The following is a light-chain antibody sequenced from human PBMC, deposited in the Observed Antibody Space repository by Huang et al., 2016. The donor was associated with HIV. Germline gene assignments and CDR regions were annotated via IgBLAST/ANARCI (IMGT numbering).Light chain of an antibody. CDR3: QQYNTWPWT. V-gene: IGKV3-15*01. J-gene: IGKJ1*01. CDR1: ESVSSN. CDR2: GAS. Sequence: EIVMTQSPATLSVSPGDGATLSCRASESVSSNLAWYQQKPGQATRLLIYGASTRAAGTPATFSGSGSATVFSLTISSLQSEDFAFYHCQQYNTWPWTFGQGTKVEI.